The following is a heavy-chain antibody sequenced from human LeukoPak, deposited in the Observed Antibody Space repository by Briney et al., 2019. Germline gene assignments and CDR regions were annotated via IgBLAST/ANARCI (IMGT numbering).Heavy chain of an antibody. CDR3: ARAVGPFDY. D-gene: IGHD3/OR15-3a*01. CDR2: ISGSGGST. CDR1: GFTFSNYA. V-gene: IGHV3-23*01. J-gene: IGHJ4*02. Sequence: GGSLRLSCAASGFTFSNYAMSWVRQAPGKGLEWVSAISGSGGSTYYADSMKGRFTISRDNSENMLYLQMNGLRAEDTAVYYCARAVGPFDYWGQGTLVTVSS.